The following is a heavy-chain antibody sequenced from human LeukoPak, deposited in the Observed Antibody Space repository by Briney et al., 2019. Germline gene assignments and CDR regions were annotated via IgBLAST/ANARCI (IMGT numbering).Heavy chain of an antibody. CDR1: GGSISSSNW. D-gene: IGHD6-13*01. CDR3: ARGGAGYSSSWYVYFDY. V-gene: IGHV4-4*02. CDR2: IYHSGST. J-gene: IGHJ4*02. Sequence: PSETLSLTCAVSGGSISSSNWWSWVRQPPGKGLEWIGEIYHSGSTNYNPSLKSRVTISVDKSKNQFSLKLSSVTAADTAVYYCARGGAGYSSSWYVYFDYWGQGTLVTVSS.